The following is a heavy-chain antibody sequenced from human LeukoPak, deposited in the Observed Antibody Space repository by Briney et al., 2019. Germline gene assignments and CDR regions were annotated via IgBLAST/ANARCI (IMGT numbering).Heavy chain of an antibody. CDR1: GYTFTDYY. CDR3: ATDMIAVAAKEMDY. D-gene: IGHD6-19*01. Sequence: ASVKVSFKVSGYTFTDYYMHWVQQAPGKGLEWMGLVDPEDGEAIYAEKFQGRVTITADTSTDTAYMELSSLRSEDTAVYYCATDMIAVAAKEMDYWGQGTLVTVSS. CDR2: VDPEDGEA. J-gene: IGHJ4*02. V-gene: IGHV1-69-2*01.